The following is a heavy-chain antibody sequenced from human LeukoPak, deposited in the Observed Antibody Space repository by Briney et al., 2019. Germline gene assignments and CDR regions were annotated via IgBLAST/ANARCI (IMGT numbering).Heavy chain of an antibody. V-gene: IGHV3-33*01. CDR2: IWYDGSNK. Sequence: PGGSLRLSCAASGFTFSSYGMHWVRQAPGKGLEWVAVIWYDGSNKYYADSVKGRFTISRDNSKNTLYLRMNSLRAEDTAVYYCARTHTGSYYGYYYYGMDVWGQGTTVTVSS. CDR3: ARTHTGSYYGYYYYGMDV. D-gene: IGHD1-26*01. J-gene: IGHJ6*02. CDR1: GFTFSSYG.